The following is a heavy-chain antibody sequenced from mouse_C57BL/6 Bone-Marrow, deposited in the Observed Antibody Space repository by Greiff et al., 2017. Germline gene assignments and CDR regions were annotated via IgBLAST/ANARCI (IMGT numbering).Heavy chain of an antibody. Sequence: VQLQQSGAELARPGASVKLSCIASGYTLTSYGISWVQQRPGQGLEWIGQIYPRSGNTYYNEELKGKDTLNGDKTTSTAYMELRSLTYEDSAVDFCARKTYAVGFDVWGTGTTVTVSS. J-gene: IGHJ1*03. V-gene: IGHV1-81*01. CDR3: ARKTYAVGFDV. CDR2: IYPRSGNT. CDR1: GYTLTSYG. D-gene: IGHD6-5*01.